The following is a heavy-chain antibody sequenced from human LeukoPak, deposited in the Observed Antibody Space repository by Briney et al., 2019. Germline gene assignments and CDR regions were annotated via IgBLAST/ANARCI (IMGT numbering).Heavy chain of an antibody. Sequence: SQTLSLTCTVSGGSISSYYWSWIRQPPGKGLEWIAYLFYSGSTDYNPSLESRVTISVDTSKNQFSLKLRSVTAADTAVYYCATVAVIRGVTYFDYWGQGTLVTVSS. CDR1: GGSISSYY. D-gene: IGHD3-10*01. V-gene: IGHV4-59*01. CDR3: ATVAVIRGVTYFDY. J-gene: IGHJ4*02. CDR2: LFYSGST.